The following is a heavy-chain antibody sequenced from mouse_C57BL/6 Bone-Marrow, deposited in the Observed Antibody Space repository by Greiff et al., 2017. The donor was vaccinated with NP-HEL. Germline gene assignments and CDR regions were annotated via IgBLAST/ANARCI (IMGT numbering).Heavy chain of an antibody. Sequence: EVKLVESGPELVKPGASVKMSCKASGYTFTDYNMHWVKQSHGKSLEWIGYINPNNGGTSYNQKFKGKATLTVNKSSSTAYMELRSLTSEDSAVYYCARELRYAWFAYWGQGTLVTVSA. CDR3: ARELRYAWFAY. D-gene: IGHD1-1*01. J-gene: IGHJ3*01. CDR2: INPNNGGT. V-gene: IGHV1-22*01. CDR1: GYTFTDYN.